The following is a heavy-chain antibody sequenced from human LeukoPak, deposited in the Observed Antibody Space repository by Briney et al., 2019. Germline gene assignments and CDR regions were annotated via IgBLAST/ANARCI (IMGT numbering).Heavy chain of an antibody. J-gene: IGHJ4*02. D-gene: IGHD3-16*01. CDR1: GYTFTSYD. CDR3: ARGNRGSGDY. V-gene: IGHV1-8*01. CDR2: MNPNSGNT. Sequence: VASVKVSCKASGYTFTSYDINWVRQATGQGLEWMGWMNPNSGNTGYAQKFQGRVTITTDESTSTAYMELSSLRSEDTAVYYCARGNRGSGDYWGQGTLVTASS.